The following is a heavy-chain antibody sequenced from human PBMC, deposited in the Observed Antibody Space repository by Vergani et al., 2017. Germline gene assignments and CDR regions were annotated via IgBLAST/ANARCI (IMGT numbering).Heavy chain of an antibody. V-gene: IGHV1-2*06. CDR1: GYTLTGYY. CDR3: ARGFRTGDGY. J-gene: IGHJ4*02. CDR2: INPNSGGT. Sequence: QVQLVQSGAEVQKPGASVKVSCKASGYTLTGYYMHWVRQAPGQGREWMGRINPNSGGTNYAQKVQGRVTMTRDTSISTAYMELSRLRSDDTAVYYCARGFRTGDGYWGQGTLVTVSS. D-gene: IGHD7-27*01.